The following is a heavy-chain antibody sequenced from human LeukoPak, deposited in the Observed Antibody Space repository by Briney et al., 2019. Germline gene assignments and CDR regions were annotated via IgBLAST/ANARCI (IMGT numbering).Heavy chain of an antibody. CDR1: GFTFSSYG. CDR2: ISYDGSNK. CDR3: AKDGPYDILTGYCDY. V-gene: IGHV3-30*18. J-gene: IGHJ4*02. D-gene: IGHD3-9*01. Sequence: PGRSLRLSCAASGFTFSSYGMHWVRQAPGKGLEWVAVISYDGSNKYYADSVKGRFTISRDNSKNTLYPQMNSLRAEDTAVYCCAKDGPYDILTGYCDYWGQGTLVTVSS.